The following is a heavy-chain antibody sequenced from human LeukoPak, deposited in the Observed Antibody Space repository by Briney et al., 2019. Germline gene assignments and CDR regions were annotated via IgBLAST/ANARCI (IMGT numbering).Heavy chain of an antibody. J-gene: IGHJ6*02. V-gene: IGHV3-30*03. CDR3: VSEMDV. Sequence: PGGSLRLSCAASGFTFSSYGMHWVRQAPGKGLEWVAVISYDGDNKYFADSVKGRFAISRDNSKNRMYLQMNSLKAEDTAVYYCVSEMDVWGQGTTVTVSS. CDR1: GFTFSSYG. CDR2: ISYDGDNK.